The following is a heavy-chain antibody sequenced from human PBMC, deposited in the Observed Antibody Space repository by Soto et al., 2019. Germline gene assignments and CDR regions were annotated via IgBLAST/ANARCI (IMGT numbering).Heavy chain of an antibody. J-gene: IGHJ4*02. D-gene: IGHD1-26*01. CDR3: AKERLGRDFDY. CDR2: ITSGGTT. CDR1: GFTFSNYA. V-gene: IGHV3-23*01. Sequence: GGSLRLSCAASGFTFSNYAMGWVRQAPGKGLEWVSTITSGGTTYYADSVKGRFTISRDNSKNTVDLQMNSLRADDTTVYYCAKERLGRDFDYWGQGT.